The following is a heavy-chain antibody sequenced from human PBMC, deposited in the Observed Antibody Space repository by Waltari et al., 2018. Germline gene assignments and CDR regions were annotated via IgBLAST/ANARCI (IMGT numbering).Heavy chain of an antibody. Sequence: EVQLVESGGGLVQASGSLRVPCAASGFTFSDYYIQWVRQDPGKGPEWVGFIRNKVNGGTAEYAASVKGRFTISRDDSKSIASLQMNSLKTEDTAVYYCARDLDGSGYQFEYWGQGVLVTVSS. J-gene: IGHJ4*02. CDR1: GFTFSDYY. V-gene: IGHV3-49*04. CDR2: IRNKVNGGTA. D-gene: IGHD3-10*01. CDR3: ARDLDGSGYQFEY.